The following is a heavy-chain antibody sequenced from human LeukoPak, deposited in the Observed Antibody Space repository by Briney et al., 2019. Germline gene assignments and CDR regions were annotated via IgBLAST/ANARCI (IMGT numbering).Heavy chain of an antibody. J-gene: IGHJ4*02. CDR3: ARTWIPVPFDY. CDR1: GGSISSYY. CDR2: IYYSGST. Sequence: PSETLSLTCTVSGGSISSYYWSWIRQPPGKGLEWIGYIYYSGSTNYNPSLKSRVTISVDTSKNQFSLKLSSVTAADTAVYYCARTWIPVPFDYWGQGTLVTVSS. V-gene: IGHV4-59*08. D-gene: IGHD5-18*01.